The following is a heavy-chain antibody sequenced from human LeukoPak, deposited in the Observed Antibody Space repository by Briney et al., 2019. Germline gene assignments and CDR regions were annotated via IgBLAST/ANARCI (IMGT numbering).Heavy chain of an antibody. CDR2: INHSGST. CDR3: ARGASTVTTDYFDY. Sequence: SETLSLTCAVYGGSFSGYYWSWIRQPPGKGLEWIGEINHSGSTNYNPSLKSRVTISVDTSKNQFSLKLSSVTAADTAVYYCARGASTVTTDYFDYWGQVTLVTVSS. CDR1: GGSFSGYY. D-gene: IGHD4-11*01. J-gene: IGHJ4*02. V-gene: IGHV4-34*01.